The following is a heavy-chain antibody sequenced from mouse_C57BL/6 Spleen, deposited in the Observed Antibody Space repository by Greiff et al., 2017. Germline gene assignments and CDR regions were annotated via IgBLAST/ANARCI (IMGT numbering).Heavy chain of an antibody. CDR2: IDPETGGT. CDR1: GYTFTDYE. CDR3: TRECITTVGARYYFDY. V-gene: IGHV1-15*01. D-gene: IGHD1-1*01. J-gene: IGHJ2*01. Sequence: QVQLQQSGAELVRPGASVTLSCKASGYTFTDYEMHWVKQTPVHGLEWIGAIDPETGGTAYNQKFKGKAILTADKSSSTAYMELRSLTSEDSAVYYCTRECITTVGARYYFDYWGQGTTLTVSS.